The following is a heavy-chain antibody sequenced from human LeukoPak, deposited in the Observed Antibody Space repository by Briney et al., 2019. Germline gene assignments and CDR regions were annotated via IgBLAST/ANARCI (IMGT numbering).Heavy chain of an antibody. D-gene: IGHD6-19*01. Sequence: GGSLRLSCAASGFTFSSYAMHWVRQAPGKGLEWVAVISYDGSNKYYADSVKGRFTISRHNSKNTLYLQMNSLRAEDTAVYYCARAVADLGDAFDIWGQGTMVTVSS. CDR1: GFTFSSYA. V-gene: IGHV3-30*04. CDR3: ARAVADLGDAFDI. J-gene: IGHJ3*02. CDR2: ISYDGSNK.